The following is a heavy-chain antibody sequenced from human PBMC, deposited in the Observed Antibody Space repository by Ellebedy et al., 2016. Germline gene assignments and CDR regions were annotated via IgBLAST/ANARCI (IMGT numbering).Heavy chain of an antibody. CDR3: AKDRYDFWSGYYLTDY. V-gene: IGHV3-21*04. D-gene: IGHD3-3*01. CDR2: ISSSSCHI. CDR1: GFTLSSYS. Sequence: GGSLRLXCAASGFTLSSYSMSWVRQAPGKGLEWVSSISSSSCHIYYADSVKGRFTISRDKSRNSLYLQMNSLRTEDTALYYCAKDRYDFWSGYYLTDYWGQGTLVTVSS. J-gene: IGHJ4*02.